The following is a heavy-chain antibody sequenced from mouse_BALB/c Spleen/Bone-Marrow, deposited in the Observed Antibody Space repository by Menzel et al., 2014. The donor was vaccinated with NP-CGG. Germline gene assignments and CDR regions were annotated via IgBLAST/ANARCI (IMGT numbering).Heavy chain of an antibody. Sequence: EVQLVESGGGLVKPGGSLKLSCAASGFTLSSYAMSWVRQSPEKRLEWVAEISSGGSYTYYPDTVTGRFTISRDNAKNTLYLEMSSLRSEDTAMYYCAREGLRRRAAMDYWGQGTSVTVSS. CDR1: GFTLSSYA. V-gene: IGHV5-9-4*01. CDR3: AREGLRRRAAMDY. J-gene: IGHJ4*01. D-gene: IGHD2-4*01. CDR2: ISSGGSYT.